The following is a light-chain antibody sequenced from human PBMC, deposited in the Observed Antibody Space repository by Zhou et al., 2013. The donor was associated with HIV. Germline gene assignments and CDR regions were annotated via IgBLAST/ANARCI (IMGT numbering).Light chain of an antibody. CDR3: MQATDWPQRT. Sequence: DVVMTQSPLSLPVTLGQPASISCRSSQSLVHSDGNTYLGWFQQRPGQSPRRLIYHVSNRDSGVPDRFSGSGSGTDFTLKISRVEAEDVAVYYCMQATDWPQRTFGQGTKVEIE. CDR1: QSLVHSDGNTY. J-gene: IGKJ1*01. CDR2: HVS. V-gene: IGKV2-30*02.